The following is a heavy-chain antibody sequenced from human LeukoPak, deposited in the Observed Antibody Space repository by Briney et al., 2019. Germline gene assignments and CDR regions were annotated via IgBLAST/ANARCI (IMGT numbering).Heavy chain of an antibody. D-gene: IGHD1-7*01. Sequence: PSETLSLTCTVSGGSISNYYWSWVRQPAGKGLEWIGRIYSSGSTYYNPSLKSRVTISVDTSKNQFSLKLSSVTAADTAVYYCARHELELDYWGQGTLVTVSS. CDR2: IYSSGST. J-gene: IGHJ4*02. V-gene: IGHV4-4*07. CDR3: ARHELELDY. CDR1: GGSISNYY.